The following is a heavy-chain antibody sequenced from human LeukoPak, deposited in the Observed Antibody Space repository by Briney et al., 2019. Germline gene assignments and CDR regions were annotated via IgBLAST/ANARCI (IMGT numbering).Heavy chain of an antibody. J-gene: IGHJ4*02. V-gene: IGHV3-21*01. CDR3: ARNIVVVPAAPGIDY. Sequence: GGSLRLSCAASGFTFSSYSMDRVRQAPGKGLEWVSSISSSSSYIYYADSVKGRFTISRDNAKNSLYLQMNSLRAEDTAAYYCARNIVVVPAAPGIDYWGQGTLVTVSS. CDR2: ISSSSSYI. CDR1: GFTFSSYS. D-gene: IGHD2-2*01.